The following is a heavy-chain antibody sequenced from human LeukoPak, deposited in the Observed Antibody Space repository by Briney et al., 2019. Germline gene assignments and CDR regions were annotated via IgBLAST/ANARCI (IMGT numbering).Heavy chain of an antibody. J-gene: IGHJ3*02. V-gene: IGHV6-1*01. CDR1: GDSVSNKNVF. D-gene: IGHD1-26*01. CDR3: ARDPGDGSGAFDI. CDR2: TYYRSKWYN. Sequence: SQTLSLTCAISGDSVSNKNVFWNWIRQSPSRGLEWLGRTYYRSKWYNDYAASVKSRITINPDTSKNQFSLQLNSVTAADTAVYYCARDPGDGSGAFDIWGQGTMVTVSS.